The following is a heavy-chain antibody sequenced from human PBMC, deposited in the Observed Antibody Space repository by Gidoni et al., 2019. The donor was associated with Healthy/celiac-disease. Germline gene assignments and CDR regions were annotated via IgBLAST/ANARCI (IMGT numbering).Heavy chain of an antibody. D-gene: IGHD3-22*01. CDR3: ARGESGYYGTGYYYGMDV. V-gene: IGHV1-69*01. CDR1: GGTFSSYA. CDR2: IIPIFGTA. Sequence: QVQLVQSGAEVKKPGSSVKVSCKASGGTFSSYAISWVRQAPGQGLEWMGGIIPIFGTANYAQKFQGRVTITADESTSTAYMELSSLRSEDTAVYYCARGESGYYGTGYYYGMDVWGQGTTVTVSS. J-gene: IGHJ6*02.